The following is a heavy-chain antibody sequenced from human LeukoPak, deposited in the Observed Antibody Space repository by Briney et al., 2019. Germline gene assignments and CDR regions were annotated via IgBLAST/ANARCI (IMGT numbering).Heavy chain of an antibody. CDR2: ISSSSSYI. J-gene: IGHJ6*02. CDR3: AREGAQLEMDNYYYYYGMDV. CDR1: GFTFSSYS. V-gene: IGHV3-21*01. D-gene: IGHD5-24*01. Sequence: PGGSLRLSCAASGFTFSSYSMSWVRQAPGKGLEWVSSISSSSSYIYYADSVKGRFTISRDNAKNSLYLQMNSLRAEDTAVYYCAREGAQLEMDNYYYYYGMDVWGQGTTVTVSS.